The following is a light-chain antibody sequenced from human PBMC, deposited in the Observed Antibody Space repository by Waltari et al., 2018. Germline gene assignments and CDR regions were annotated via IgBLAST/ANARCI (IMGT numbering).Light chain of an antibody. J-gene: IGLJ1*01. CDR3: SSYTSSVYV. CDR2: EVS. V-gene: IGLV2-14*01. CDR1: SSDVGGYNY. Sequence: QSALTQPASVSASPGQSITISCTGTSSDVGGYNYVSWYQQHPGKAPKLMIYEVSNRPSGVSNRFSGSKSGNTASLTISGLQAEDEADYYCSSYTSSVYVFGTGTKVTVL.